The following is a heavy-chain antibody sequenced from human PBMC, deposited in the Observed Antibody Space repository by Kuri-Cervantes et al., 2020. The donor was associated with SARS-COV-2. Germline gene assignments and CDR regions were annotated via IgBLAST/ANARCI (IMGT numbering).Heavy chain of an antibody. Sequence: GESLKISCKGSGYSFTTYWIGWARQMPGKGLEWMGIIYPGDSDTRYSPSFQGQVTISADKSISTAFLQWSSLKASDTAIYYCARRAYGEQVDYYYMDVWGKGTTVTVSS. CDR3: ARRAYGEQVDYYYMDV. J-gene: IGHJ6*03. CDR1: GYSFTTYW. D-gene: IGHD4-17*01. CDR2: IYPGDSDT. V-gene: IGHV5-51*01.